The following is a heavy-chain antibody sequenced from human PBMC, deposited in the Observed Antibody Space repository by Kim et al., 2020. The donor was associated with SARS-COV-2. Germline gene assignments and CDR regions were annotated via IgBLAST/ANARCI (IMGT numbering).Heavy chain of an antibody. V-gene: IGHV3-53*01. Sequence: GGSLRLSCAASGFAVSNSYMTWVRQAPGKGLEWVSLIYSGGSTFYADSVKGRFTISRDKSKNTLHLQMNSLRVEDTAVYYCAVGQWLHYIDFWGQGTLVT. CDR1: GFAVSNSY. CDR3: AVGQWLHYIDF. D-gene: IGHD5-12*01. J-gene: IGHJ4*02. CDR2: IYSGGST.